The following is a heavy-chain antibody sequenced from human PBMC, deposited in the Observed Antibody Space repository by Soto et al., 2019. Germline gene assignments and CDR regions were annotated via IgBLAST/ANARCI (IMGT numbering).Heavy chain of an antibody. CDR2: FDPEDGET. CDR1: GYTLTELS. D-gene: IGHD3-3*01. CDR3: ATGVARARDFDY. V-gene: IGHV1-24*01. J-gene: IGHJ4*02. Sequence: ASVKVSCKVSGYTLTELSMHWVRQAPGKGLEWMGGFDPEDGETIYAQKFQGRVTMTEDTSTDTAYMELSSLRSEDTAVYYCATGVARARDFDYWGQGTLVTLSS.